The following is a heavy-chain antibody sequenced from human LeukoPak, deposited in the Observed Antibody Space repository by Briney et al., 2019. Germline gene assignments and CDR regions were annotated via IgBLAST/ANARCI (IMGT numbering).Heavy chain of an antibody. CDR3: VSFYETY. Sequence: GGSLRLSCAASGFTFSTYWMYWVHHAPEQGLVWVARITADGSKNYADSVKDRFTISKDNAKNTVYLQMNSLRAEDTAVYYCVSFYETYRGRGTLVTVSS. V-gene: IGHV3-74*01. CDR1: GFTFSTYW. J-gene: IGHJ4*02. CDR2: ITADGSKN. D-gene: IGHD2/OR15-2a*01.